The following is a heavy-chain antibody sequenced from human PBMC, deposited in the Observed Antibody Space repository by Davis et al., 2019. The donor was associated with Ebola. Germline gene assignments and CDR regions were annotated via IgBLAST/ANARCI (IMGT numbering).Heavy chain of an antibody. D-gene: IGHD4-23*01. CDR2: INHSGST. J-gene: IGHJ3*02. CDR3: ARRGVWLLPRDAFDI. V-gene: IGHV4-34*01. CDR1: GGSFSGYY. Sequence: PSETLSLTCAVYGGSFSGYYWSWIRQPPGKGLEWIGEINHSGSTNYNPSLKSRVTISVDTSKNHFSLRLSSVTAADTAVYYCARRGVWLLPRDAFDIWGQGTMVTVSS.